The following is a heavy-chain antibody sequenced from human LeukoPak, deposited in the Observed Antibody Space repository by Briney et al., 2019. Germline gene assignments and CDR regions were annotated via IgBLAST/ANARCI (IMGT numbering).Heavy chain of an antibody. CDR1: GGSITNYF. Sequence: PSETLSLTCTVSGGSITNYFWSWIRQPPGKGLEWIGFIYYNGSTNYNPSLMSPVTISVATSKNQFSLKLSSVTAADTAVYYCARHMAAAGPRGYNWFAPWGQGTLVTVSS. J-gene: IGHJ5*02. CDR3: ARHMAAAGPRGYNWFAP. D-gene: IGHD6-13*01. CDR2: IYYNGST. V-gene: IGHV4-59*08.